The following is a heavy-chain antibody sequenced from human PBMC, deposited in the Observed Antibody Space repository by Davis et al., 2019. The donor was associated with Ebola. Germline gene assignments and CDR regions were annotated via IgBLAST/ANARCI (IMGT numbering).Heavy chain of an antibody. D-gene: IGHD2-15*01. Sequence: GGSLRLSCVVSGFTFSDFAMHWVRQAPGKGLEWVAIVSYDGAKAYYGDSVKGRFTISRDGSKNTVYLQMDSLRPDDTAVYYCARDAHRVALGLDSWGHGTLVTVSS. J-gene: IGHJ5*01. CDR1: GFTFSDFA. V-gene: IGHV3-30*04. CDR3: ARDAHRVALGLDS. CDR2: VSYDGAKA.